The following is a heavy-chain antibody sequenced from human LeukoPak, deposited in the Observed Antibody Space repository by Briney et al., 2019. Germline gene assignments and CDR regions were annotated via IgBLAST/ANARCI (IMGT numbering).Heavy chain of an antibody. D-gene: IGHD3-3*01. V-gene: IGHV4-30-4*08. CDR3: ARADDFWSGTPGAFDI. J-gene: IGHJ3*02. Sequence: SETLSLTCTVSGGSISSGGYYWSWIRQPPGKGLEWIGYIYYSGSTYYNPSLKSRVTISVDTSKNQFSLKLSSVTAADTAVYYCARADDFWSGTPGAFDIWGQGTMVTVSS. CDR1: GGSISSGGYY. CDR2: IYYSGST.